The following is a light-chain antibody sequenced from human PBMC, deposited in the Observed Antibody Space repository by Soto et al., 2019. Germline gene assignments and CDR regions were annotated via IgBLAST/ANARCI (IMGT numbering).Light chain of an antibody. CDR2: KAS. CDR1: QSISSW. Sequence: DIPMTQSPSTLSASVGDRVTITCRASQSISSWLAWYQQNPGKAPKLLIYKASSLESGVPSRFSGSGSGTEFTLTISSLQPDDFATYYCQQYNNYPWTFGQGTKVEIK. CDR3: QQYNNYPWT. V-gene: IGKV1-5*03. J-gene: IGKJ1*01.